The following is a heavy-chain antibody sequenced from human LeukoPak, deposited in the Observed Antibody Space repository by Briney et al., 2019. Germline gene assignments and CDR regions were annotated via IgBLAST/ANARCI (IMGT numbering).Heavy chain of an antibody. D-gene: IGHD2-15*01. CDR1: GGSFSGYY. CDR3: ARGPVVVAATPSYYYGMDV. CDR2: INHSGST. J-gene: IGHJ6*02. V-gene: IGHV4-34*01. Sequence: SETLSLTCAVYGGSFSGYYWSWIRQPPGKGLEWIEEINHSGSTNYNPSLKSRVTISVDMSKNQFSLKLSSVTAADTAVYYCARGPVVVAATPSYYYGMDVWGQGITVTVSS.